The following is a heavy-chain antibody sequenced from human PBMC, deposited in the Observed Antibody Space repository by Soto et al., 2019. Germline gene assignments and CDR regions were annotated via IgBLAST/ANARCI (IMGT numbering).Heavy chain of an antibody. CDR1: GYTFTSYA. CDR3: ARDDYSNYVSWFDP. J-gene: IGHJ5*02. CDR2: INAGNGNT. Sequence: ASVKVSCKASGYTFTSYAMHWVRQAPGQRLEWMGWINAGNGNTKYSQKIQGRVTITRDTSASTAYMELSSLRSEDTAVYYCARDDYSNYVSWFDPRGQGTLVTVSS. V-gene: IGHV1-3*01. D-gene: IGHD4-4*01.